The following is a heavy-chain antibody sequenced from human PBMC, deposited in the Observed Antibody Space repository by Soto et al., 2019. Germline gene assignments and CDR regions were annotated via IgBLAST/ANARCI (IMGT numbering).Heavy chain of an antibody. V-gene: IGHV1-69*13. J-gene: IGHJ5*02. Sequence: GASVKVSFKASGGTFSSYAISWVRQAPGQGLEWMGGIIPIFGTANYAQKFQGRVTITADESTSTAYMELSSLRSEDTAVYSCARLSSRSSSPGGWFDPWGQGTLVTVSS. CDR2: IIPIFGTA. CDR3: ARLSSRSSSPGGWFDP. CDR1: GGTFSSYA. D-gene: IGHD6-13*01.